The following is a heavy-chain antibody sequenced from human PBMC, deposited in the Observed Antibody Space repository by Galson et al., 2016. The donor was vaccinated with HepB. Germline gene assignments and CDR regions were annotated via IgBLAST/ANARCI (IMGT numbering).Heavy chain of an antibody. CDR1: GFTLTSYD. J-gene: IGHJ3*02. CDR2: IWFDGSNK. CDR3: TLATRYDAFDI. D-gene: IGHD6-6*01. V-gene: IGHV3-33*01. Sequence: SLRLSCAASGFTLTSYDMHWVRQAPGKGLEWVAVIWFDGSNKYYADSVKGRFTISRDNSKNTLYLQMNSLRAEDTAVYYCTLATRYDAFDIWGQGTLVTVSA.